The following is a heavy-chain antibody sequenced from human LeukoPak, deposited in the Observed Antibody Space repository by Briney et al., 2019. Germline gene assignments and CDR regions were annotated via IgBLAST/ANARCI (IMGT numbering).Heavy chain of an antibody. J-gene: IGHJ4*02. D-gene: IGHD2-2*01. CDR1: GFTFSSYG. V-gene: IGHV3-33*01. CDR3: ARAPRCSSTSCYFFDY. CDR2: IWYDGSNK. Sequence: GGSLRLSCAASGFTFSSYGMHWVRQAPGKGLEWVAVIWYDGSNKYYADSVKGRFTISRDNSKNTLYLQMNSLRAEDTAVYYCARAPRCSSTSCYFFDYWAREPWSPSPQ.